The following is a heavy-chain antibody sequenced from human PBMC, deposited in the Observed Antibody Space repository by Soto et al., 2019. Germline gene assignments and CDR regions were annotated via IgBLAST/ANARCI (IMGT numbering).Heavy chain of an antibody. J-gene: IGHJ4*02. V-gene: IGHV3-21*01. CDR3: ASSLGLTRGKDSSGHGRDY. D-gene: IGHD3-22*01. CDR1: GFTFSSYG. CDR2: ISSSSSYI. Sequence: GGSKRLSCAASGFTFSSYGMNWVRQDTGKGLEWVSSISSSSSYIYYADSVKGRFTISRDNAKNSLYLQMNSLRAEDTAVYYCASSLGLTRGKDSSGHGRDYWGQGTLVTVSS.